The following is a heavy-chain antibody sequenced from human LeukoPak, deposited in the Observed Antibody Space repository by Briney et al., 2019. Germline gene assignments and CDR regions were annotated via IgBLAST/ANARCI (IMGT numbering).Heavy chain of an antibody. CDR3: ARHRENSWFSSFDY. CDR2: INHSGST. V-gene: IGHV4-34*01. Sequence: SETLSLTCTVSGGSISSYYWSWIRQPPGKGLEWIGEINHSGSTNYNPSLKSRVTISVDTSKNQYSLKLSSATAADTAVYYCARHRENSWFSSFDYWGQGTLVTVSS. D-gene: IGHD3-10*01. J-gene: IGHJ4*02. CDR1: GGSISSYY.